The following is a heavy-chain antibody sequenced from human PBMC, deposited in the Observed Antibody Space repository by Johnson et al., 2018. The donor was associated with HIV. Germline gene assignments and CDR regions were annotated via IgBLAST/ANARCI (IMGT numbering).Heavy chain of an antibody. J-gene: IGHJ3*02. Sequence: VQLVESGGGLVQPGGSLRLSCAASGFTVSSNYMSWVRQAPGKGLEWVSAISGSGGSTGYANSVKGRFTISRDNAKKSLYLQMNSLRAEDTALYYCASRYDSSGYYPDAFDIWGQGTMVTVSS. CDR2: ISGSGGST. D-gene: IGHD3-22*01. CDR1: GFTVSSNY. V-gene: IGHV3-23*04. CDR3: ASRYDSSGYYPDAFDI.